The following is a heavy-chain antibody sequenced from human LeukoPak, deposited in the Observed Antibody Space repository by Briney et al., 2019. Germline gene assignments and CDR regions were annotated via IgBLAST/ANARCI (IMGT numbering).Heavy chain of an antibody. D-gene: IGHD3-22*01. J-gene: IGHJ4*02. CDR1: GGSFSGYY. CDR3: ARGFRLDYYDSSGYLFDY. Sequence: SETLSLTCAVYGGSFSGYYWSWIRQPPGKGLEWIGEINHSGSTNYNPSLKSRVTISVDTPKNQFSLKLSSVTAADTAVYYCARGFRLDYYDSSGYLFDYWGQGTLVTVSS. CDR2: INHSGST. V-gene: IGHV4-34*01.